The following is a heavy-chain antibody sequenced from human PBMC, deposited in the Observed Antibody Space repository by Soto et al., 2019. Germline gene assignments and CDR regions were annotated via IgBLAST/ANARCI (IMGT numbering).Heavy chain of an antibody. CDR1: GYSFTSYW. CDR3: ARHPGPPRYYGMDV. J-gene: IGHJ6*02. CDR2: IDPRDSYT. Sequence: GESLKISCKGSGYSFTSYWITWVRQMPGKGLEWMGRIDPRDSYTKYSPPLQGHVTISADKSISTAYLQWSSLKASDTAMYYCARHPGPPRYYGMDVWGQGTTVTVSS. V-gene: IGHV5-10-1*01.